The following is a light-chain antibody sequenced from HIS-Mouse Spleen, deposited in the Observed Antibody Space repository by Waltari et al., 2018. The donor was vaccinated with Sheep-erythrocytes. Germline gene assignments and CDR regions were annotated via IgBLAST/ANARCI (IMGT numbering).Light chain of an antibody. J-gene: IGLJ2*01. V-gene: IGLV2-11*01. CDR2: DVS. CDR3: QAWDSSTAVV. CDR1: SSDVGGYNY. Sequence: QSALTQPRPVSGSPGQSVTISCTGTSSDVGGYNYVSWYQQHPSKPPKLMIYDVSNRPSGIPERFSRANSGNTATLTISGTQAMDEADYYCQAWDSSTAVVFGGGTKLTVL.